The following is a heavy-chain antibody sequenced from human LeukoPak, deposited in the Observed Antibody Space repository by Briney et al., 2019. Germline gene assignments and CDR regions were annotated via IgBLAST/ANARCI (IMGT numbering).Heavy chain of an antibody. Sequence: PSETLSLTCAVSGYSITSGYYWGWIRQPPGKGLEWIGSIYHSGSTSYNPSLKSRVTISLDTSKNQFSLKLSSVTAADTAVYYCARGSLNIVVVVAATQRAASYYMDVWGKGTTVTVSS. CDR2: IYHSGST. J-gene: IGHJ6*03. V-gene: IGHV4-38-2*01. D-gene: IGHD2-15*01. CDR3: ARGSLNIVVVVAATQRAASYYMDV. CDR1: GYSITSGYY.